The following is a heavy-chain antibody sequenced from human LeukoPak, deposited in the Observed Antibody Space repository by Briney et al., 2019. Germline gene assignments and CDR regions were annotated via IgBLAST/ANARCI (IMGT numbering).Heavy chain of an antibody. Sequence: GGSLRLSCAASGFTVSLYYMTWVRQAPGKGLEWVSVIYSGGPTYYADSVKGRFTISRDNAKNSLYLQMNSLRAEDTAVYYCAKDRGVHYYGSERGLFNWFDPWGQGTLVTVSS. V-gene: IGHV3-53*01. J-gene: IGHJ5*02. CDR3: AKDRGVHYYGSERGLFNWFDP. CDR1: GFTVSLYY. D-gene: IGHD3-10*01. CDR2: IYSGGPT.